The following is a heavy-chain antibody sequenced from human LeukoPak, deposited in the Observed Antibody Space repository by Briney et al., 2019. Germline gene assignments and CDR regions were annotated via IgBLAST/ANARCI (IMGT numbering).Heavy chain of an antibody. CDR3: AKPIPDYYDSSGYLGFVAFDI. D-gene: IGHD3-22*01. CDR1: GFTFDDYA. V-gene: IGHV3-9*01. J-gene: IGHJ3*02. CDR2: ISWNSGSI. Sequence: GGSLRLSCAASGFTFDDYAMHWVRQAPGKGLEWVSGISWNSGSIGYADSVKGRFTISRDNAKNSLYLQMNSPRAEDTALYYCAKPIPDYYDSSGYLGFVAFDIWGQGTMVTVSS.